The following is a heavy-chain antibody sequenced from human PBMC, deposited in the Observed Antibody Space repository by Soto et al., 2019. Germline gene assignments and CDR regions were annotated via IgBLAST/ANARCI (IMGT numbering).Heavy chain of an antibody. CDR1: GFTFSNFW. D-gene: IGHD2-2*01. Sequence: GGSLRLSCAASGFTFSNFWMHWVRQAPGKGPVWVSRINGDGSSTSHADSVKGRFTISRDNAEKTLFLQMSGLRAEDTAVYYCARAQLMPDDAFDAWGRGKVVTV. J-gene: IGHJ3*01. V-gene: IGHV3-74*01. CDR3: ARAQLMPDDAFDA. CDR2: INGDGSST.